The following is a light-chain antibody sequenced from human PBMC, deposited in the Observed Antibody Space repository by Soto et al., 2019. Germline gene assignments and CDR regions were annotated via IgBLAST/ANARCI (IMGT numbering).Light chain of an antibody. J-gene: IGKJ3*01. V-gene: IGKV3-15*01. CDR1: QSVSSN. CDR3: QQYNNWPFT. Sequence: EIVMTQSPVTLSVSPGERATLSCRASQSVSSNLAWYQQKPGQAPRLLIYGASTRATGIPARFSGRGSGTEFTLTISSLQSEDFAVYYCQQYNNWPFTFGPGTKVDIK. CDR2: GAS.